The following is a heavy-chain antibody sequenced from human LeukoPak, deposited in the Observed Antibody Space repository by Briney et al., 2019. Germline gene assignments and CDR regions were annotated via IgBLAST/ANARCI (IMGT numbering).Heavy chain of an antibody. CDR1: GFTFSSYS. CDR2: ISSSSSYI. Sequence: GGSLRLSCAASGFTFSSYSMNWVRQAPGKGLEWVSSISSSSSYIYYADSVKGRFTISRDNAKNSLYLQMNSLRAEDTAVYYCAREGTYCSGGSCYSEYYYYYYMDVWGKGTTVIVSS. V-gene: IGHV3-21*01. D-gene: IGHD2-15*01. J-gene: IGHJ6*03. CDR3: AREGTYCSGGSCYSEYYYYYYMDV.